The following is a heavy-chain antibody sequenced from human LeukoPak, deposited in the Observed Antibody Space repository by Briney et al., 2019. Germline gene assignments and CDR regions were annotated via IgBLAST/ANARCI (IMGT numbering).Heavy chain of an antibody. D-gene: IGHD5-18*01. CDR1: GGSISSSCYY. Sequence: SETLSLTCTVSGGSISSSCYYWCWIRQPPGKGLEWIGSIYYSGSTYYNPSLKSRVTISVDTSKNQFSLKLSSATAADTAVYYCVRLLRAAMAFDYWGQGTLVTVSS. V-gene: IGHV4-39*01. CDR2: IYYSGST. CDR3: VRLLRAAMAFDY. J-gene: IGHJ4*02.